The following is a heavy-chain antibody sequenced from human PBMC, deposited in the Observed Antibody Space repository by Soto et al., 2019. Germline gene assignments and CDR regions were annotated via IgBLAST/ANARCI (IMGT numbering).Heavy chain of an antibody. J-gene: IGHJ3*02. CDR1: GGSISSYY. CDR3: ARRYGSAFDI. D-gene: IGHD3-10*01. V-gene: IGHV4-59*08. CDR2: IYYSGST. Sequence: QVQLQESGPGLVKPSETLSLTCTVSGGSISSYYWSWIRQPPGKGLEWIGYIYYSGSTNYNPSLKSRDTISVNTTKNQFSMKLSSVTAADTAVYYCARRYGSAFDIWGRGTMVTVSS.